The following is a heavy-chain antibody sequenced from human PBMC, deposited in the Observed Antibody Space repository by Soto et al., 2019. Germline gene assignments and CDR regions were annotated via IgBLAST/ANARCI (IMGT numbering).Heavy chain of an antibody. J-gene: IGHJ5*02. CDR2: IYYSGST. Sequence: QVQLQESGPGLVKPSETLSLTCTVSGGSVSSGSYYWSWIRQPPGKGLEWIGYIYYSGSTNYNPSRKSRVTISVDTSKNQFSLKLSSVTAADTAVYYCARFLRGWFDPWGQGTLVTVSS. CDR3: ARFLRGWFDP. V-gene: IGHV4-61*01. CDR1: GGSVSSGSYY.